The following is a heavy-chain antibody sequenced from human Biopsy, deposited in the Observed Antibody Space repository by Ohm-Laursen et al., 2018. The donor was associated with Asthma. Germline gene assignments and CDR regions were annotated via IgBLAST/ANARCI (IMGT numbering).Heavy chain of an antibody. CDR2: IKEDGSEK. D-gene: IGHD2-15*01. J-gene: IGHJ3*01. Sequence: SLRLSCAASGFTFSTSWMTWVRQAPGKGLEWVANIKEDGSEKNYVDSVKGRFTISRDNGKNSLYLQMNSLRAEDTAVYYCVKDTDEDRGGWYTFEVWGPGTMVTVSS. CDR3: VKDTDEDRGGWYTFEV. V-gene: IGHV3-7*05. CDR1: GFTFSTSW.